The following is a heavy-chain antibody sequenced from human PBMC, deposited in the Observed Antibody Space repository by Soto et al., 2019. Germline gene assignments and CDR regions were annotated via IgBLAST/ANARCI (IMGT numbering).Heavy chain of an antibody. CDR2: MFYSGST. CDR3: ARHHFYCSGGACYLKAYYYYAMDV. J-gene: IGHJ6*02. V-gene: IGHV4-39*01. Sequence: SETLSLTCTVSGCSISSSSLYWGWIRQPQGQGLEWVGSMFYSGSTYYNTSLESRVTISVDPSKNQFSLKLSSVTAADTAVYYCARHHFYCSGGACYLKAYYYYAMDVWGQGTTVT. D-gene: IGHD2-15*01. CDR1: GCSISSSSLY.